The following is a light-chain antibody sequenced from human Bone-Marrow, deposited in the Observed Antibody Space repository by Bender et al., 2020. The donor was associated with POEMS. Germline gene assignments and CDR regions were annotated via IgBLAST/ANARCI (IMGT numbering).Light chain of an antibody. CDR1: SSDVGSYNR. CDR2: EVN. Sequence: SALTQPASVSGSPGQPITISCTGTSSDVGSYNRVSWYQQPPGTAPKLMIYEVNNRPSGVPDRFSGSKSGNTASLTISGLQAEDEADYYCSSYTSSSTSVVFGGGTKLTVL. CDR3: SSYTSSSTSVV. J-gene: IGLJ2*01. V-gene: IGLV2-18*02.